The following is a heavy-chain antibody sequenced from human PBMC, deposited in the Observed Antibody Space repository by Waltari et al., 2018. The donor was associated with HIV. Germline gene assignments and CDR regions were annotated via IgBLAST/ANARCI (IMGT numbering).Heavy chain of an antibody. CDR2: IYYSGST. V-gene: IGHV4-59*01. CDR3: ARVDYGPNPYGMDV. J-gene: IGHJ6*02. D-gene: IGHD4-17*01. CDR1: GGSISSYY. Sequence: QVQLQESGPGLVKPSETLSLTCTVSGGSISSYYWSWIRQPPGKGLEWIGYIYYSGSTNYNPSLTRRVTISVDTSKNQFSLKLSSVTAADTAVYYCARVDYGPNPYGMDVWGQGTTVTVSS.